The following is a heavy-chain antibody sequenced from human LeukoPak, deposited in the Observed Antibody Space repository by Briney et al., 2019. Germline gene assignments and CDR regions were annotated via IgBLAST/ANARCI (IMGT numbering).Heavy chain of an antibody. CDR2: ISGSGGST. Sequence: GGSLRLSCAASGFTFSSYAMSWVRQAPGKGLEWVSAISGSGGSTYYADSVKGRFTISRDNSKNTLYLQMNSLRAEDTAVYYCARYSSSWYVGNWFDPWGQGTLVTVSS. V-gene: IGHV3-23*01. CDR1: GFTFSSYA. J-gene: IGHJ5*02. D-gene: IGHD6-13*01. CDR3: ARYSSSWYVGNWFDP.